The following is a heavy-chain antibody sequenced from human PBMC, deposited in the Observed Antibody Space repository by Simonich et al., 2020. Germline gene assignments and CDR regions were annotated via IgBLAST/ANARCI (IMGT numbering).Heavy chain of an antibody. Sequence: QVQLQQWGAGLLKPSETLSLTCAVYGGSFSGYSWSWIRPPPGNGLEWIGENNHSGSTKSNPTLKSRGTISVYTSKNQFSLKLSSVTAGDTAVYYCARCGLVNYDILTGYHNWFDPWGQGTLVTVSS. CDR1: GGSFSGYS. CDR2: NNHSGST. D-gene: IGHD3-9*01. CDR3: ARCGLVNYDILTGYHNWFDP. J-gene: IGHJ5*02. V-gene: IGHV4-34*01.